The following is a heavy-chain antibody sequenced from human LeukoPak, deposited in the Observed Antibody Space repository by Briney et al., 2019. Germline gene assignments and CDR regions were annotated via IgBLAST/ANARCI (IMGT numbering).Heavy chain of an antibody. J-gene: IGHJ4*02. V-gene: IGHV4-39*07. CDR2: IYYSGST. CDR1: GGSISSSSYY. D-gene: IGHD2/OR15-2a*01. CDR3: ARDPSMGPGY. Sequence: KASETLSLTCTVSGGSISSSSYYWGWIRQPPGEGLEWIGSIYYSGSTYYNPSLKSRVTISVDTPKNQFSLKLSSVTAADTAVYYCARDPSMGPGYWGQGTLVTVSS.